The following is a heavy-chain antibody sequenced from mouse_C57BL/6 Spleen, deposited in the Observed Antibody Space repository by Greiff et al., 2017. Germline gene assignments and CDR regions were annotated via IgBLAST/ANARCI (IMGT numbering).Heavy chain of an antibody. CDR3: AREGHWEGVYAMDY. D-gene: IGHD4-1*01. V-gene: IGHV1-55*01. Sequence: QVQLKQPGAELVKPGASVKMSCKASGYTFTSYWITWVKQRPGPGLEWIGDIYPGSGSTNYNEKFKSKATLTVDTSSSTAYMQLSSLTSEDSAVYYCAREGHWEGVYAMDYGGQGTSVTVSS. CDR2: IYPGSGST. CDR1: GYTFTSYW. J-gene: IGHJ4*01.